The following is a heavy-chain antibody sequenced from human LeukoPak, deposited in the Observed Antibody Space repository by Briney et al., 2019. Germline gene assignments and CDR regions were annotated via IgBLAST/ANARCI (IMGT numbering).Heavy chain of an antibody. CDR3: AMFYKNGARIDL. J-gene: IGHJ2*01. CDR2: VYYSGTT. V-gene: IGHV4-39*07. Sequence: SETLSPTCAVSGGSISTGVYCWGWFRQSPGKGLEGFGSVYYSGTTYYNPSLHSPVPVSVDPSNNHYSLKLSSVTAADTAIYYCAMFYKNGARIDLWRRAALVTV. D-gene: IGHD2-8*01. CDR1: GGSISTGVYC.